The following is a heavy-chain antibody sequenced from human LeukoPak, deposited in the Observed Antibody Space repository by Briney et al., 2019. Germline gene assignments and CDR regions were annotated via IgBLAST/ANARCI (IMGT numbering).Heavy chain of an antibody. V-gene: IGHV3-23*01. CDR3: ARDLGPYGDYVFDY. CDR1: GFTFSTHA. J-gene: IGHJ4*02. Sequence: PGGSLRLSCAASGFTFSTHAMNWVRQAPGKGLEWVAIISGSGDTTHYADSVKGRFTISRDNSKNTLSLQVNSLRAEDTAVYYCARDLGPYGDYVFDYWGQGTRVTVSS. CDR2: ISGSGDTT. D-gene: IGHD4-17*01.